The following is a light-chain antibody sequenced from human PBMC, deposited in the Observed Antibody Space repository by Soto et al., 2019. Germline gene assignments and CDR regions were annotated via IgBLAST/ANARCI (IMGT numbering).Light chain of an antibody. CDR3: QQRHYPPFT. CDR2: RTS. CDR1: QDISRY. V-gene: IGKV1-9*01. Sequence: IKLTQSPASLYASVGDRVTITCRASQDISRYLAWYQQTAGKSPKLLIYRTSTLQSGVPSRFSGIGSGTDFTLTISILLREYLVTYCCQQRHYPPFTFGPGTKVDIK. J-gene: IGKJ3*01.